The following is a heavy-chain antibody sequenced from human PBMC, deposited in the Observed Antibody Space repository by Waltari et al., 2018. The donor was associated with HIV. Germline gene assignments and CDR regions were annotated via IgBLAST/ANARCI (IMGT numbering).Heavy chain of an antibody. V-gene: IGHV3-74*01. D-gene: IGHD3-10*01. J-gene: IGHJ6*02. CDR3: ARGQYYSMDV. Sequence: EVQLLESGGGLVQPGGSLRLSCAASGFTFSSYWMHWVRQAPGKGLVWVSGINRDGSNTRYADSVKGRFTISRDNAKNTLYLQINSLRVEDTAVYYCARGQYYSMDVWGQGTTVTVSS. CDR2: INRDGSNT. CDR1: GFTFSSYW.